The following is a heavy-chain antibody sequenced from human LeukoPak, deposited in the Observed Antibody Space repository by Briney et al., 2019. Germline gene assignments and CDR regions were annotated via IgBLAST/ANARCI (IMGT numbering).Heavy chain of an antibody. J-gene: IGHJ3*02. Sequence: SQTLSLTCAVSGGSISSGGYSWSWIRQHPGKGLEWIGYIYYSGSTYYNPSLKSRVTISVDTSKNQFSLKLSSVTAADTAVYYCARDSGSYSLLGAFDIWGQGTMVTVSS. V-gene: IGHV4-31*11. CDR3: ARDSGSYSLLGAFDI. CDR1: GGSISSGGYS. D-gene: IGHD1-26*01. CDR2: IYYSGST.